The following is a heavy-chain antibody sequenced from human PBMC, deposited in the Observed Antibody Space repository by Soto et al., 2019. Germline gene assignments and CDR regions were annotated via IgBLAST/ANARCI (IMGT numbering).Heavy chain of an antibody. V-gene: IGHV2-5*02. Sequence: QITLKESGPTLVKPTQTLTLTCTFSGFSLSTSGVGVGWIRQPPGKALEWLALIYWDDDKRYSPSLKSRLTXXKXXSKNQVVLTMTNMDPVDTATYYCAHRSTGSSNFDYWGQGTLVTVSS. CDR3: AHRSTGSSNFDY. J-gene: IGHJ4*02. CDR2: IYWDDDK. D-gene: IGHD2-8*02. CDR1: GFSLSTSGVG.